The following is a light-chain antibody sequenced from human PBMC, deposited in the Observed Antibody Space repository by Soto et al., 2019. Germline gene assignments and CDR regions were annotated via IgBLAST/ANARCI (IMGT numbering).Light chain of an antibody. Sequence: EIQMTQSPSTLSASVGDRVTITCRASQSIGSWLAWYQQKPGKAPKLLIYDVSSLESGIPSRFSGSGSGTEFTLTITSLQPDDFATYYCQQYNTLWTFGQGPKVEIK. CDR3: QQYNTLWT. J-gene: IGKJ1*01. V-gene: IGKV1-5*01. CDR1: QSIGSW. CDR2: DVS.